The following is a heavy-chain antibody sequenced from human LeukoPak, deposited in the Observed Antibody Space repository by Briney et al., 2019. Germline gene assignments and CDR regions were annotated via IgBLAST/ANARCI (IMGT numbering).Heavy chain of an antibody. CDR3: VKGRSPALISAAGDYFEY. D-gene: IGHD6-13*01. CDR1: VFTLCVFV. Sequence: GRSLRLSSAVSVFTLCVFVMNWGPESPGKGRKGGSGLSWNGEKQGYAESVRGRFSISRDHAKTSLYLQMHSLRPEDTALYNCVKGRSPALISAAGDYFEYGGQRTLVTVSS. V-gene: IGHV3-9*01. J-gene: IGHJ4*02. CDR2: LSWNGEKQ.